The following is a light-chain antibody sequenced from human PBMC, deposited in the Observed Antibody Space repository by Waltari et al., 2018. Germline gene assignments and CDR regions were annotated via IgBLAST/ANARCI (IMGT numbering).Light chain of an antibody. CDR2: GAS. J-gene: IGKJ4*01. V-gene: IGKV1-39*01. CDR1: QSISTY. Sequence: DIEMTQSPSSLSASVGDRVTITCRASQSISTYLNWYQQIPGKAPNLLIYGASTLRSGVPSRFSGSGSGTDFTLTISSLQPEDFATYYCQHSFSLPLIFGGGTKVEIK. CDR3: QHSFSLPLI.